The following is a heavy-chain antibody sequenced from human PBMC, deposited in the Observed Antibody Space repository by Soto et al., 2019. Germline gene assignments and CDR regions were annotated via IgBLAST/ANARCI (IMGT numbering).Heavy chain of an antibody. CDR3: SREKTVLFVMAHPYWYVDL. V-gene: IGHV4-30-4*01. J-gene: IGHJ2*01. D-gene: IGHD2-8*01. CDR1: GGSINNGDYY. Sequence: QVQLQESGPGLVKSSQTLSLTCAVSGGSINNGDYYWSRIRQPPGMCLGWIGYLSYSGSTYANPSLKSLLSMSLDTSKNQSSLQLAAVTATATAVYYCSREKTVLFVMAHPYWYVDLWGRGTLVTVSS. CDR2: LSYSGST.